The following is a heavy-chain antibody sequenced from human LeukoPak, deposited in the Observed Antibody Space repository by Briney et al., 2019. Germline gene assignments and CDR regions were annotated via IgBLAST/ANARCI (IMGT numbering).Heavy chain of an antibody. Sequence: GGSLRLSCAASGFTFSIYGMHWVRQAPGKGLEWVAVIWYDGSNKYHADSVKGRFTISRDNSKNTLYLQMNSLRAEDTAVYYCARGAIQLWPRGMDVWGQGTTVTVSS. J-gene: IGHJ6*02. V-gene: IGHV3-33*01. CDR2: IWYDGSNK. D-gene: IGHD5-18*01. CDR3: ARGAIQLWPRGMDV. CDR1: GFTFSIYG.